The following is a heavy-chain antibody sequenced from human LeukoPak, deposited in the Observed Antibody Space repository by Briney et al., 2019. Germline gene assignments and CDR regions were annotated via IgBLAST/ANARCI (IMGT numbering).Heavy chain of an antibody. CDR1: GGSFSGYY. Sequence: SETLSLTCAVYGGSFSGYYWSWIRQPPGKGLEWIGEINHSGSINYNPSLKSRVTISVDTSKNQFSLKLSSVTAADTAVYYCARGRSIVVVTAGRRHNFDYWGQGTLVTVSS. CDR3: ARGRSIVVVTAGRRHNFDY. D-gene: IGHD2-21*02. J-gene: IGHJ4*02. CDR2: INHSGSI. V-gene: IGHV4-34*01.